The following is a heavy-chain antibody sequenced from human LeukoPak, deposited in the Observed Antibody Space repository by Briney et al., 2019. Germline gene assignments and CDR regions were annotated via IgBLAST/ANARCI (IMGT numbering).Heavy chain of an antibody. CDR3: ARGYDFWSGYQH. V-gene: IGHV1-2*02. CDR1: GYTFTGYY. CDR2: VNPNSGGT. J-gene: IGHJ4*02. Sequence: ASVKVSCKASGYTFTGYYMHWVRQAPGQGLEWMGWVNPNSGGTNYAQKLQGRVTMTRETSISTAYMELSRLRSDDTAVYYCARGYDFWSGYQHWGQGTLVTVSS. D-gene: IGHD3-3*01.